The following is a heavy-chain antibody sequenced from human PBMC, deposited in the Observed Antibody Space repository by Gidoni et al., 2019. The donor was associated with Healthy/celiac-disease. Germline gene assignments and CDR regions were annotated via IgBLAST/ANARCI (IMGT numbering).Heavy chain of an antibody. V-gene: IGHV6-1*01. Sequence: QVQLQQSGPGLVKPSQTLSLTCAISGDSVSSNSAAWNWIRQSPSRGLEWLGRTYYRSKWYNDYAVSVKSRITINPDTSKNQFSLQLNSVTPEDTAVYYCARDLRRVTIFGAGRPYYFDYWGQGTLVTVSS. CDR3: ARDLRRVTIFGAGRPYYFDY. CDR2: TYYRSKWYN. J-gene: IGHJ4*02. CDR1: GDSVSSNSAA. D-gene: IGHD3-3*01.